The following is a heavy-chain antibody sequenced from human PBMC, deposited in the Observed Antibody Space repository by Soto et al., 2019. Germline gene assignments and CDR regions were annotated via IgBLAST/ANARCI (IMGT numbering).Heavy chain of an antibody. CDR2: ISSSGSTI. CDR3: ARELYSVSYYDNY. J-gene: IGHJ4*02. V-gene: IGHV3-48*03. CDR1: GFTFSSYE. D-gene: IGHD1-26*01. Sequence: EVQLVESGGGLVQPGGSLRLSCAASGFTFSSYEMNWVRQAPGKGLEWVSYISSSGSTIYYADSVKGRFTISRDNAKNSLYVQMNSLRAEHTAGYYCARELYSVSYYDNYWGLGSLVTVSS.